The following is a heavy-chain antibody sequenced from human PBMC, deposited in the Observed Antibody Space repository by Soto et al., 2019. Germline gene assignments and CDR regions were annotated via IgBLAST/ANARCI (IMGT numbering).Heavy chain of an antibody. V-gene: IGHV3-48*02. CDR2: ISSSSSTI. J-gene: IGHJ4*02. CDR3: ARAGHYGSGILL. CDR1: GFTFNSDS. D-gene: IGHD3-10*01. Sequence: EVQLVESGGGLVQPGGSLRLSCAASGFTFNSDSMNWVRQAPGKGLEWVSYISSSSSTIYYADSVKGRFTISRDNAKNSLYLQMNSLRDEDTTVYYCARAGHYGSGILLWGQGTLVTVSS.